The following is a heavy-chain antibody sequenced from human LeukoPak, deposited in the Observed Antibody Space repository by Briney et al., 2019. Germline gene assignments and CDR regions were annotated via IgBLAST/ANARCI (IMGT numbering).Heavy chain of an antibody. CDR3: ARDPPIFEYSSSSPDY. D-gene: IGHD6-6*01. CDR2: FYHGGST. Sequence: SETLSLTCTVSGYSISTGYYWDWIRQPPGKGLEWIGTFYHGGSTYYNPSLKSRVTISVDTSKNQFSLNLTSVTAADTAVYYCARDPPIFEYSSSSPDYWGQGTLVTVSS. J-gene: IGHJ4*02. CDR1: GYSISTGYY. V-gene: IGHV4-38-2*02.